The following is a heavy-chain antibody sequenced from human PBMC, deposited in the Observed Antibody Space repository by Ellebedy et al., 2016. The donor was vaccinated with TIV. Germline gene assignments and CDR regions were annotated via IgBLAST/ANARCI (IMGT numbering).Heavy chain of an antibody. J-gene: IGHJ4*02. V-gene: IGHV3-23*01. Sequence: PGGSLRLSWVASGFTFRSYDMTCVRQDTGKGLEWVSEISGSGDTTYYAESAKGWFTVSRDNSKNTLSLQVNSLRAEDTAVYYCEKRDSSGHYYASLFDYWGQGTLVTVSS. CDR1: GFTFRSYD. CDR2: ISGSGDTT. D-gene: IGHD3-22*01. CDR3: EKRDSSGHYYASLFDY.